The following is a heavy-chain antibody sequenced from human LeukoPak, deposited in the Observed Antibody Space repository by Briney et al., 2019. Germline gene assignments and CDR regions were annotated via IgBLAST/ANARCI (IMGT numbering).Heavy chain of an antibody. CDR3: ARGGRYYDSSGYYSPQGGGDY. V-gene: IGHV4-34*01. CDR1: GGSLSGYY. J-gene: IGHJ4*02. Sequence: SETLSLTCAVYGGSLSGYYWSWIRQPPGKGLEWIGEINHSGSTNYNPSLKSRVTISVDTSKNQFSLKLSSVTAADTAVYYCARGGRYYDSSGYYSPQGGGDYWGQGTLVTVSS. CDR2: INHSGST. D-gene: IGHD3-22*01.